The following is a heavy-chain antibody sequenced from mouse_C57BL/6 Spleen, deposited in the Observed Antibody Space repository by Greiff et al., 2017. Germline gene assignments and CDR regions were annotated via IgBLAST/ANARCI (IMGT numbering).Heavy chain of an antibody. CDR1: GFTFSDYY. CDR2: INYDGSST. J-gene: IGHJ4*01. D-gene: IGHD1-1*01. Sequence: EVKLMESEGGLVQPGSSMKLSCTASGFTFSDYYMAWVRQVPEKGLEWVANINYDGSSTYYLDSLKSRFIISRDNAKNILYLQMSSLKSEDTATYYCARVLLAFMDYWGQGTSVTVSS. CDR3: ARVLLAFMDY. V-gene: IGHV5-16*01.